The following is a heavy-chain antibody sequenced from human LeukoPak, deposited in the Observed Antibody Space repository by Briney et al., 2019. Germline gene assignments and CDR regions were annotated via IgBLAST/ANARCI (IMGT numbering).Heavy chain of an antibody. V-gene: IGHV4-59*11. J-gene: IGHJ5*02. CDR3: ARTVSGYYFNA. Sequence: SETLSLTCTVSGGSTNSHYWSWIRQSPGKGLEWIGYVAYSGSTNYNPSHKSRVTISLDTSKNQFSLKLSSVTAADTAVYYCARTVSGYYFNAWGLGTLVTVSS. CDR2: VAYSGST. D-gene: IGHD5-12*01. CDR1: GGSTNSHY.